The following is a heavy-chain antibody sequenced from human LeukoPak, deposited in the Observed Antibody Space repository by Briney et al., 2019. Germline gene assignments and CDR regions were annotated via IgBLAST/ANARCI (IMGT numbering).Heavy chain of an antibody. CDR1: GYAFTSYG. V-gene: IGHV1-18*01. CDR2: ISAYNGNT. CDR3: ARSDYGDPLDY. D-gene: IGHD4-17*01. Sequence: GGSVKVSCKASGYAFTSYGISWVRQAPGQGLEWMGWISAYNGNTNYAQKLQGRVTMTTDTSTSTAYMELRSLRSDDTAVYYCARSDYGDPLDYWGQGTLVTVSS. J-gene: IGHJ4*02.